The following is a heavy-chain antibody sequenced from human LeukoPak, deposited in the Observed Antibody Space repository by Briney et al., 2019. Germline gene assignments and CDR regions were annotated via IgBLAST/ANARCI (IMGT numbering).Heavy chain of an antibody. CDR1: EFTFDDFG. Sequence: GGSLRLSCAASEFTFDDFGMNWVRQAPGTGLEWVSLITWDGGATYYADSVKGRFTISRDNSKNSLYLQMNSLRTEDTAVYYCAKSDNPWEPVNPFDYWGQGTLVTVSS. J-gene: IGHJ4*02. D-gene: IGHD1-26*01. V-gene: IGHV3-43*01. CDR3: AKSDNPWEPVNPFDY. CDR2: ITWDGGAT.